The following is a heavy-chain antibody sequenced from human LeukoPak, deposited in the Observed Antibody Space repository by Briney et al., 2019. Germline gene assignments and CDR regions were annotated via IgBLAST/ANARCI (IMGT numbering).Heavy chain of an antibody. CDR2: TYYRSKWSN. Sequence: SQALSLTCAISGDSVSSNTAVWNWIRQSPSRGLEWLGRTYYRSKWSNNYAVSVKSRIIINPDTSENQFSLQLNSMTPEDTAVYYCARGDQAFDYWGQGTLVTVSS. CDR1: GDSVSSNTAV. V-gene: IGHV6-1*01. CDR3: ARGDQAFDY. D-gene: IGHD2-2*01. J-gene: IGHJ4*02.